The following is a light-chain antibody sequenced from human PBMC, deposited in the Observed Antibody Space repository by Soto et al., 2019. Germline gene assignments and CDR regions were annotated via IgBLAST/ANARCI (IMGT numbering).Light chain of an antibody. CDR1: SSDVGGYNY. CDR3: CAYAGAYYV. V-gene: IGLV2-11*01. CDR2: DVS. J-gene: IGLJ1*01. Sequence: QSALAQPRSVSGSPGQSVTISCTGTSSDVGGYNYVSWYQQHPGKAPKLVIYDVSERPSGVPDRFSGSKSGNAASLTISGLQAEDETDYYCCAYAGAYYVFGTAKKVTV.